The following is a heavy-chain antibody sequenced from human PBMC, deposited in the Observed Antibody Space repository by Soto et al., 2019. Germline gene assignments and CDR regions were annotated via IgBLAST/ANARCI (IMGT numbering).Heavy chain of an antibody. Sequence: QVQLQQWGAGLLKPSETLSLTCAVYGGSFSGYYWSWIRQPPGKGLEWIGEINHSGSTNYNPSLKGRVSXXVXPXXHHFSLKRSSVTAAATAVYYCARVGYSSGWHAPDYWGQGTLVAVSS. V-gene: IGHV4-34*01. D-gene: IGHD6-19*01. CDR2: INHSGST. CDR3: ARVGYSSGWHAPDY. CDR1: GGSFSGYY. J-gene: IGHJ4*02.